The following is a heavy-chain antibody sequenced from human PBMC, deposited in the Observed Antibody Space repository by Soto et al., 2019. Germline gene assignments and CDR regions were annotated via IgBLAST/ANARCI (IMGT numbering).Heavy chain of an antibody. J-gene: IGHJ6*02. CDR3: ARDLPTMDV. CDR2: IRAYNGNT. V-gene: IGHV1-18*01. CDR1: GYTFTSYG. Sequence: QVQLVQSGAEVKKPGASVKVSCKASGYTFTSYGISWVRQAPGQGLEWMGWIRAYNGNTNYAQKRQGRVTMTTDTSTRTAYMELRSLRSDVAAVYYCARDLPTMDVWGQGTTVTVSS.